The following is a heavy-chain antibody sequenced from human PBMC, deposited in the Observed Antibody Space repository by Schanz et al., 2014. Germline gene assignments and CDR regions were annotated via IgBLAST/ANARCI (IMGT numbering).Heavy chain of an antibody. Sequence: EVQLLDSGGGLVQPGGSLRLSCAASGFTFNSYAMTWVRQAPGKGLEWVSSISHSGGSKYYADSVKGRFTISRDNSKNTLYLQMNSLRAEDTAVYYCAKDLLYGAPMPLNHLDYWGQGTLXTVSS. CDR2: ISHSGGSK. V-gene: IGHV3-23*01. D-gene: IGHD2-2*01. CDR3: AKDLLYGAPMPLNHLDY. CDR1: GFTFNSYA. J-gene: IGHJ4*02.